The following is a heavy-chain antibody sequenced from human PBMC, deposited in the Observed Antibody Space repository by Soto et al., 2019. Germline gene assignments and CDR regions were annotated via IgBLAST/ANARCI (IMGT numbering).Heavy chain of an antibody. CDR2: ISNDGSNE. CDR1: GFTFSRFA. D-gene: IGHD4-17*01. V-gene: IGHV3-30*09. Sequence: QVQLVESGGGVVQPGGSLRLSCAASGFTFSRFAFYWVRQPPGKGLEWVALISNDGSNEYYADSVKGRFAISRDNSKNTVYLQMNSLRTEDTAVFYCARDQITVRGGYYYYGMDVWGQGTTVTVSS. CDR3: ARDQITVRGGYYYYGMDV. J-gene: IGHJ6*02.